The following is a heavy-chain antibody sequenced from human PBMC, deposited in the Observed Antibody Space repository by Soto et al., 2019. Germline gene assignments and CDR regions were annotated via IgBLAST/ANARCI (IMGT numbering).Heavy chain of an antibody. Sequence: GGSLRLSCAASGFTFSNSAMTWVRQAPGKGLEWVSSISGSGGTTYFADSVKGRFTISRDNSKNTLFLQVNSLRAEDTAVYYCAKDHGNTGIGYYFDYWGQGTLVTVSS. CDR3: AKDHGNTGIGYYFDY. V-gene: IGHV3-23*01. CDR1: GFTFSNSA. J-gene: IGHJ4*02. CDR2: ISGSGGTT. D-gene: IGHD5-18*01.